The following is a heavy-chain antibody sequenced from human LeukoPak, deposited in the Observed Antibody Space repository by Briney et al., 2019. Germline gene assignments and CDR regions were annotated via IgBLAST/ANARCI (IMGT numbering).Heavy chain of an antibody. CDR3: ARGIGGYGGYDY. Sequence: GGSLRLSCAASGFTVSSNYMSWVRQPPGKGLEGVSVIYSGGSTYYADSVQGRFTISRDNSKNTVYLQMNSLRVEDTAVYYCARGIGGYGGYDYWGQGTLVTVSS. CDR2: IYSGGST. CDR1: GFTVSSNY. J-gene: IGHJ4*02. V-gene: IGHV3-66*01. D-gene: IGHD2-15*01.